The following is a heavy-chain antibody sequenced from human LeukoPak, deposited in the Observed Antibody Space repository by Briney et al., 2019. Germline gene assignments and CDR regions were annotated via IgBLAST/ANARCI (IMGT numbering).Heavy chain of an antibody. D-gene: IGHD2-15*01. CDR3: ARGLPIIVVVVAAEYYFDY. V-gene: IGHV4-34*01. Sequence: SETLSLTCAVYGGSFSGYYWSWIRQPPGKGLEWIGEINHSGSTNYNPSLKSRVTISVDTSKNQFSLKLSSVTAADTAVYYRARGLPIIVVVVAAEYYFDYWGQGTLATVSS. J-gene: IGHJ4*02. CDR1: GGSFSGYY. CDR2: INHSGST.